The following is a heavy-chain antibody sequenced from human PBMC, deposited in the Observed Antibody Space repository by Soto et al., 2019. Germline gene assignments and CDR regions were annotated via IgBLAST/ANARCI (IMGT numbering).Heavy chain of an antibody. CDR3: ARVVLLCFQVSWNYYYYYYIYF. D-gene: IGHD3-10*02. CDR2: MNPNSGNT. CDR1: GYTFTSYD. J-gene: IGHJ6*03. Sequence: GASVKVSCKAPGYTFTSYDINWVRQATGQGLERMGWMNPNSGNTGYAQKFQGRVTMTRNTSISTAYMELSSLSSDDSAVYYCARVVLLCFQVSWNYYYYYYIYFWGKGSSVTVSS. V-gene: IGHV1-8*01.